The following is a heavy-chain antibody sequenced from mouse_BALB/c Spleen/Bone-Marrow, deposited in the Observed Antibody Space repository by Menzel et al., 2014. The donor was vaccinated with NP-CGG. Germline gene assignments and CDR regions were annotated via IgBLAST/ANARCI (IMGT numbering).Heavy chain of an antibody. CDR1: GLPLTGYG. Sequence: VMLVESGPGLVAPSQSLSITCTVSGLPLTGYGVSWVRQPPGKGLEWLGMIWGDGSTDYNSALKSRLSISKDNSKSQVFLKMNSLQTDDTARYYCARDSFLITRALDYWGQGTSVTVSS. J-gene: IGHJ4*01. CDR2: IWGDGST. V-gene: IGHV2-6-7*01. CDR3: ARDSFLITRALDY. D-gene: IGHD2-4*01.